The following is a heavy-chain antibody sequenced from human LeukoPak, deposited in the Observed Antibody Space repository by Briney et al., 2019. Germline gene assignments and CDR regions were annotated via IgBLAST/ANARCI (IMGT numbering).Heavy chain of an antibody. V-gene: IGHV1-8*01. CDR3: VRDAEGAAISVNYWFDP. CDR1: GFTFTSYD. D-gene: IGHD2-2*02. CDR2: MNPNNGNT. J-gene: IGHJ5*02. Sequence: ASVKVSCTASGFTFTSYDINWVRQASGQGLEWMGWMNPNNGNTGYAQKFQGRVTMTGDTSISTAYLELTGLRSEDTAVYYCVRDAEGAAISVNYWFDPWGQGTLVTVSS.